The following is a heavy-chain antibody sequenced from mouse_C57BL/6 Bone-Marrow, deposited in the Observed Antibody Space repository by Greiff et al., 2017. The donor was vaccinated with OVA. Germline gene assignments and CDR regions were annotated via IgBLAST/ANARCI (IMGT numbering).Heavy chain of an antibody. V-gene: IGHV1-64*01. Sequence: QVQLQQPGAELVKPGASVKLSCKASGYTFTSYWMHWVKQRPGQGLEWIGMIHPNSGSTNYNEKFKSKVTLTVDKSSSTAYLQLSSLTSEDAAFDTCARYGSDWYFDVWGTGTTVTVSA. CDR2: IHPNSGST. D-gene: IGHD1-1*01. CDR3: ARYGSDWYFDV. CDR1: GYTFTSYW. J-gene: IGHJ1*03.